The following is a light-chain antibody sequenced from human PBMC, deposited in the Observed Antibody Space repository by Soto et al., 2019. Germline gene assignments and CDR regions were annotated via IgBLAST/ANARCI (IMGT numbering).Light chain of an antibody. V-gene: IGKV1-16*01. CDR2: GAS. Sequence: TITCRASQSISTYLNWYQQKPGKAPKLLIYGASSLQSGVPSRFSGSGSGTDFTLTISSLQPEDFATYYCQQYNSYPITFGQGTRLEIK. CDR1: QSISTY. CDR3: QQYNSYPIT. J-gene: IGKJ5*01.